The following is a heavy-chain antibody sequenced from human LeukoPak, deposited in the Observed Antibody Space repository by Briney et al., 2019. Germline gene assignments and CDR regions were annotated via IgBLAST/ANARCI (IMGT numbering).Heavy chain of an antibody. CDR3: AKSWSGSLAS. D-gene: IGHD3-3*01. CDR2: INADEDRA. CDR1: GFTFSDYW. V-gene: IGHV3-74*01. J-gene: IGHJ5*02. Sequence: PGGSLRLSCAASGFTFSDYWMHWVRQAPGKGLVWVSHINADEDRAAYADSVKGRFTISRDNSKNSLYLQMNSLRTEDTALYYCAKSWSGSLASWGQGTLVTVSS.